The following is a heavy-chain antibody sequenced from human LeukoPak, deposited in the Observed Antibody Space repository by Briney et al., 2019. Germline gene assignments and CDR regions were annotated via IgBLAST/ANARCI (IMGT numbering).Heavy chain of an antibody. CDR3: AREYQALTG. CDR2: IKSKTDGGIT. D-gene: IGHD2-2*01. CDR1: GFTFSNAW. J-gene: IGHJ4*02. Sequence: GGSLRLSCAASGFTFSNAWMSWVRQAPGKGLEWVGRIKSKTDGGITDYAAPVKGRFTISRDDSKNTLYLQMNSLKAEDTAVYYCAREYQALTGWGQGTLVTVSS. V-gene: IGHV3-15*01.